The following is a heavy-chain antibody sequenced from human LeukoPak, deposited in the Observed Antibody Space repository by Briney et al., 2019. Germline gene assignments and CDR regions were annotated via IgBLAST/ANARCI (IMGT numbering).Heavy chain of an antibody. V-gene: IGHV4-4*07. CDR1: GGSISSYY. CDR2: IYTSGST. Sequence: PSETLSLTCTVSGGSISSYYRSWLRQPAGKGLEWIGRIYTSGSTNYNPSLKSRVTMSVDTSKNQFSLKLSSVTAADTAVYYCARGGGGLGDFWSGYAGWFDPWGQGTLVSASS. D-gene: IGHD3-3*01. CDR3: ARGGGGLGDFWSGYAGWFDP. J-gene: IGHJ5*02.